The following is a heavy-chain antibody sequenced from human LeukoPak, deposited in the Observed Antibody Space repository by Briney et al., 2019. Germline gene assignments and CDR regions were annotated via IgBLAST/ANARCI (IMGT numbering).Heavy chain of an antibody. Sequence: GSLRLSCAASGFTVITNDMTWVRQAPGKGLEWVSVLYSDGNTKYADSVQGRFTISRDNSKNTLYLEMNSLSPDDTAVYYCARGVEPLAANTLAYWGQGTLVTLS. CDR2: LYSDGNT. D-gene: IGHD1-14*01. CDR1: GFTVITND. CDR3: ARGVEPLAANTLAY. V-gene: IGHV3-53*01. J-gene: IGHJ4*02.